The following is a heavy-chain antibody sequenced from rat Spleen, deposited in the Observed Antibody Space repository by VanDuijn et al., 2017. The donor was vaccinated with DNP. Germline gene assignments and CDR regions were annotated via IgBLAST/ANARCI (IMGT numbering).Heavy chain of an antibody. V-gene: IGHV3-1*01. CDR1: GYSITCTY. J-gene: IGHJ1*01. D-gene: IGHD3-1*01. CDR3: ARFPPHGSPYWYFDF. CDR2: ISYSGST. Sequence: EVQLQESGPGLVKPSQSLSLTCSVTGYSITCTYWGWIRKFPGNKMEWIGHISYSGSTTYIPSLKSRISITRDTSQNQFFLQLNSVITEDTATYYCARFPPHGSPYWYFDFWGPGTMVTVSS.